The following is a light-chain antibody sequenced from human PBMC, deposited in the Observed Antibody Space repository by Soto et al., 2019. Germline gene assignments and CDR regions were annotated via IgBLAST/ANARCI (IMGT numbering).Light chain of an antibody. CDR1: QGISSY. Sequence: AIRMTQSPSSLSASTGDRVTITCRASQGISSYLAWYQQKPGKAPKLLIYAASTLQSGVPSRFSGSGSGTDFTLTISCLQSEDFATYDCQQYYSYPYTFGKRTKLEIK. CDR2: AAS. V-gene: IGKV1-8*01. CDR3: QQYYSYPYT. J-gene: IGKJ2*01.